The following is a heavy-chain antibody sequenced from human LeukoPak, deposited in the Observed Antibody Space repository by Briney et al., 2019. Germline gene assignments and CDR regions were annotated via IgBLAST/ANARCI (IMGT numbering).Heavy chain of an antibody. V-gene: IGHV4-59*07. Sequence: SDTLSLTCTVSGVSISDYYWTWIRQPPGKGLEWIGYIYYSGGTNYNPSVKSRVTISVDTSKNQFSLKLCSVTAADTAVYYCARRAAAVGTYYLDVWGKGTTVTASS. J-gene: IGHJ6*03. D-gene: IGHD6-13*01. CDR2: IYYSGGT. CDR1: GVSISDYY. CDR3: ARRAAAVGTYYLDV.